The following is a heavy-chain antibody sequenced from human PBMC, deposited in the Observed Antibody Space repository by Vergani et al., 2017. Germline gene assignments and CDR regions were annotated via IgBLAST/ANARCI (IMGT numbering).Heavy chain of an antibody. J-gene: IGHJ3*02. D-gene: IGHD3-22*01. CDR1: GGSFSGYY. Sequence: QVQLQQWGAGLLKPSETLSLTCAVYGGSFSGYYWSWIRQPPGKGLEWIGEINHSGSTNYNPSLKSRVTISVDTSKNQFSLKLSSVTAADTAVYYWARGSVSMRGSGYYRGAFDIWGQGTMVTVSS. CDR3: ARGSVSMRGSGYYRGAFDI. CDR2: INHSGST. V-gene: IGHV4-34*01.